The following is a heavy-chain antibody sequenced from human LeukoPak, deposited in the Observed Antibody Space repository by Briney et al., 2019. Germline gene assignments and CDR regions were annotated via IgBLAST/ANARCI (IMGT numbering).Heavy chain of an antibody. D-gene: IGHD3-16*01. CDR2: IYSGGST. Sequence: GSLRLSCAASGFSVSSNYMSWVRQAPGKGLEWVSVIYSGGSTYYADSVKGRFTISRDNSKNTLYLQMNSLRAEDTAVYYCAKDDGLIMFSSWGQGTLVTVSS. CDR1: GFSVSSNY. CDR3: AKDDGLIMFSS. V-gene: IGHV3-66*01. J-gene: IGHJ5*02.